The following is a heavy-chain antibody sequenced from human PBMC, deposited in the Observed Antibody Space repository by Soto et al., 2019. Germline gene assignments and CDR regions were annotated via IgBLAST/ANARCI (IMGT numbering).Heavy chain of an antibody. Sequence: QVQLVESGGGVVQPGRSLRLSCAASGFTFSSYVMHCVRQAPGKGLEGVAVIWYDGSKKYYADSVNGRLTIARDNSKKTMYRTMNSVRAEDTAVYYCARGLSSSSRFDSWGQRTLVTVSS. CDR1: GFTFSSYV. D-gene: IGHD6-6*01. J-gene: IGHJ4*02. CDR3: ARGLSSSSRFDS. CDR2: IWYDGSKK. V-gene: IGHV3-33*01.